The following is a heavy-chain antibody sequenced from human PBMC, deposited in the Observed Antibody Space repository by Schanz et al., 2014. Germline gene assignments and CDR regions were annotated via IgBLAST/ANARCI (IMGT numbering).Heavy chain of an antibody. J-gene: IGHJ6*02. CDR1: GFTLSSYA. V-gene: IGHV3-21*05. CDR3: ARDSGPYYDKSMDV. Sequence: VQLVESGGGVVQPGRSLRLSCAAYGFTLSSYAMHWVRQAPGKGLEWVSDISSGSSYANYADSVKGRFTISRDNAKNSLYLQMNSLRAEDTALYYCARDSGPYYDKSMDVWGQGTTVAVSS. CDR2: ISSGSSYA. D-gene: IGHD3-9*01.